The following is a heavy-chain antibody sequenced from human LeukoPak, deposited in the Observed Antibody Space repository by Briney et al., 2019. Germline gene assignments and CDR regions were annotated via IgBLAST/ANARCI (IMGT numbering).Heavy chain of an antibody. J-gene: IGHJ4*02. Sequence: PGRSLRLSCAASGFTFDDYAMHWVRQAPGKGLEWVSGISWNSGSIGYADSVKGRFTISRDNAKNSLYLQMNSLRAEDTALYYCAKTEGYWGQGTLVTVPS. CDR3: AKTEGY. V-gene: IGHV3-9*01. CDR2: ISWNSGSI. CDR1: GFTFDDYA.